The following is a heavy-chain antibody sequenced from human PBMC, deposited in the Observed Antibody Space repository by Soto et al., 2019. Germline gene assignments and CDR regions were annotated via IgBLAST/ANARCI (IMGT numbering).Heavy chain of an antibody. V-gene: IGHV1-69*01. CDR1: GVTFSSYG. CDR3: ARGFEYSTSTPFDY. J-gene: IGHJ4*02. Sequence: QVQLVQSGAEVKKPGSSVKVSCKASGVTFSSYGINWVRQAPGQGLEWMGGIIPIFGTAYYAQNFQGRVTITADESTSTAYMELISLRSEDTAVYYCARGFEYSTSTPFDYWGQGTLVTVSS. CDR2: IIPIFGTA. D-gene: IGHD6-6*01.